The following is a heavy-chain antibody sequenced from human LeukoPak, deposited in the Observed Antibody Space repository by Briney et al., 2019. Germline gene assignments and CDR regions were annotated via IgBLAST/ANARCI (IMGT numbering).Heavy chain of an antibody. D-gene: IGHD3-10*01. Sequence: PSQTLSLTCTVSGDSISSGSHYWSWIRQPPGKGLEWIGYIYYSGSTYYNPSLKSRVTISVDTSKNQFSLKLSSVTAADTAVYYCARGPITMVRGVMRGYFDYWGQGTLVTVSS. CDR1: GDSISSGSHY. V-gene: IGHV4-30-4*01. CDR3: ARGPITMVRGVMRGYFDY. CDR2: IYYSGST. J-gene: IGHJ4*02.